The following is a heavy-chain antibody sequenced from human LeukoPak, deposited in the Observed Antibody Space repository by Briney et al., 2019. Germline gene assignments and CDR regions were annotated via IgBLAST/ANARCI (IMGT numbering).Heavy chain of an antibody. CDR2: ISGSGVGT. J-gene: IGHJ4*02. V-gene: IGHV3-23*01. D-gene: IGHD3-9*01. CDR1: GITLSNDV. Sequence: PGGSPRLSRAVSGITLSNDVISWGPEAPGNGLEWWSAISGSGVGTYYAESAKGRVTISRDNSKNKLYLPMDSLRADDTAVYYCAKERAGYPNPYYFDYWGQGTLVTVSS. CDR3: AKERAGYPNPYYFDY.